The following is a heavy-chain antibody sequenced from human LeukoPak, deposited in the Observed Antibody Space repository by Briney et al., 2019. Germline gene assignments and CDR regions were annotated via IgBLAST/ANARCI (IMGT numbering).Heavy chain of an antibody. D-gene: IGHD3-10*01. CDR2: IIPILGIA. J-gene: IGHJ4*02. Sequence: EASVKVSCKASGGTFSSYAISWVRQAPGQGLEWMGRIIPILGIANYAQKFQGRVTITADKSTSTAYMELSSLRSEDTAVYYCARDYGSGSYPEASDYWGQGTLVTVSS. V-gene: IGHV1-69*04. CDR3: ARDYGSGSYPEASDY. CDR1: GGTFSSYA.